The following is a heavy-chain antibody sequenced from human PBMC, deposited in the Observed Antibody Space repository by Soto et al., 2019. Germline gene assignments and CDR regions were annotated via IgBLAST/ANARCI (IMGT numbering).Heavy chain of an antibody. CDR2: IYNSGST. CDR3: ARGYGGKHTDS. V-gene: IGHV4-31*03. J-gene: IGHJ4*02. D-gene: IGHD4-17*01. CDR1: GGSINSGGYY. Sequence: SETLSLTCTVSGGSINSGGYYWSWIRQHPGKGLEWIGYIYNSGSTYYNPSLKTRVTISIDTSKNQFSLKLMSVTAADTAVFYCARGYGGKHTDSWGQGTLVTVSS.